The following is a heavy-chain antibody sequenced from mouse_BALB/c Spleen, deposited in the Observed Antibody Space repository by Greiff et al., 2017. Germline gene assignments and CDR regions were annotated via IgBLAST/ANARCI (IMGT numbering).Heavy chain of an antibody. CDR2: ISYSGST. D-gene: IGHD2-10*02. CDR3: AREYGNSWFAY. Sequence: EVKLMESGPGLVKPSQSLSLTCTVTGYSITSDYAWNWIRQFPGNKLEWMGYISYSGSTSYNPSLKSRISITRDTSKNQFFLQLNSVTTEDTATYYCAREYGNSWFAYWGQGTLVTVSA. J-gene: IGHJ3*01. CDR1: GYSITSDYA. V-gene: IGHV3-2*02.